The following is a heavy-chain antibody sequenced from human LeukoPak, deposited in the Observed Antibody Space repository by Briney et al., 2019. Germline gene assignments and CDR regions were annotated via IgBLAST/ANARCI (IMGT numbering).Heavy chain of an antibody. CDR3: ARAFSSTNWFDP. D-gene: IGHD2/OR15-2a*01. CDR1: GGSISSYY. J-gene: IGHJ5*02. V-gene: IGHV4-4*07. CDR2: IYTSGST. Sequence: SETLSLTCTVSGGSISSYYWSWIRQPAGKGLEWIGRIYTSGSTNYNPSLKRRVNISVNKSKKKFSLKLSSVTAADTAVYYCARAFSSTNWFDPWGQGTLVTVSS.